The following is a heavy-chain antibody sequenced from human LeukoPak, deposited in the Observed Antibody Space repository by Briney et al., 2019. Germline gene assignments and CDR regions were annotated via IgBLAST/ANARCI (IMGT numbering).Heavy chain of an antibody. D-gene: IGHD1-26*01. CDR1: GFTFSSYG. CDR2: ISYDGSNK. CDR3: AKLAGRGSSGGRDFDY. V-gene: IGHV3-30*18. J-gene: IGHJ4*02. Sequence: PRGSLRLSCAASGFTFSSYGMHWVRQAPGKGLEWVAVISYDGSNKYYADSVKDRFTISRDNSKNTLYLQMNSLRAEDTAVYYCAKLAGRGSSGGRDFDYWGQGTLVTVSS.